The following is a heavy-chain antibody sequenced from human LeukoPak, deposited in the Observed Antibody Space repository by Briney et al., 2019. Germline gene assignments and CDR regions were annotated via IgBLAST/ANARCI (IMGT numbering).Heavy chain of an antibody. CDR2: IDSDGSST. V-gene: IGHV3-74*01. J-gene: IGHJ4*02. CDR1: GFTFTSYW. CDR3: AKGGWIQLRFDY. Sequence: GGSLRLSCEASGFTFTSYWMHWVRQAPGKGLVWVSRIDSDGSSTDYADSVKGRFTVSRDNAKNTLYLQMNSLRAEDTAVYYCAKGGWIQLRFDYWGQGTLVTVSS. D-gene: IGHD5-18*01.